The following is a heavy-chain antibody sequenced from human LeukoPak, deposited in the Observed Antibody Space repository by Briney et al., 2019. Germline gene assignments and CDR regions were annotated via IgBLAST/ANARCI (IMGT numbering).Heavy chain of an antibody. Sequence: GGSLRLSCAASGFTFSSYWMNWVRQAPGKGLEWVANIKQDGSEKYYVDSVKGRFIISRDNAKNSLYLQMNSLRAEDTALYYCAKVLYSYGGSDAFDIWGQGTMVTVSS. V-gene: IGHV3-7*03. CDR3: AKVLYSYGGSDAFDI. CDR1: GFTFSSYW. CDR2: IKQDGSEK. J-gene: IGHJ3*02. D-gene: IGHD5-18*01.